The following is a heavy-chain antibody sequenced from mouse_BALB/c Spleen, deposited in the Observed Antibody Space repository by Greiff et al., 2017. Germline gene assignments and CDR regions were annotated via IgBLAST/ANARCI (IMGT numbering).Heavy chain of an antibody. CDR3: ARVYDGYYRYYAMDY. D-gene: IGHD2-3*01. CDR2: INSNGGST. J-gene: IGHJ4*01. CDR1: GFTFSSYG. V-gene: IGHV5-6-3*01. Sequence: EVKVVESGGGLVQPGGSLKLSCAASGFTFSSYGMSWVRQTPDKRLELVATINSNGGSTYYPDSVKGRFTISRDNAKNTLYLQMSSLKSEDTAMYYCARVYDGYYRYYAMDYWGQGTSVTVSS.